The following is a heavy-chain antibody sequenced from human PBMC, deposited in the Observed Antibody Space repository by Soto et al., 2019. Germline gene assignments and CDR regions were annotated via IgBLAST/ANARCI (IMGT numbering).Heavy chain of an antibody. CDR3: ATGEIYNYYGMDV. J-gene: IGHJ6*02. CDR2: ISYDGSKY. CDR1: GFTFSSYG. D-gene: IGHD7-27*01. Sequence: QVQLVESGGGVVQPGRSLRLSCAASGFTFSSYGMHWVRQAPGKGLEWVAVISYDGSKYYYADSVKGRFTISRDNSKNTVYLQMNSLRPEDTAVYYCATGEIYNYYGMDVWGQGTTVTVSS. V-gene: IGHV3-30*03.